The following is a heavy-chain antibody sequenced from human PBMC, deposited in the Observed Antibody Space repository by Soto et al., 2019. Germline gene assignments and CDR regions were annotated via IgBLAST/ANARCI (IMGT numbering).Heavy chain of an antibody. D-gene: IGHD3-3*01. J-gene: IGHJ6*02. CDR3: ASFLYDFWSGRENYYYYGMDV. V-gene: IGHV1-3*01. Sequence: ASVKVSCKASGYTFTSYAMHWVRQAPGQRLEWMGWINAGNGNTKYSQKFQGRVTITRDTSASTAYMELSSLRSEDKAVYYCASFLYDFWSGRENYYYYGMDVWGQGTTVTVSS. CDR2: INAGNGNT. CDR1: GYTFTSYA.